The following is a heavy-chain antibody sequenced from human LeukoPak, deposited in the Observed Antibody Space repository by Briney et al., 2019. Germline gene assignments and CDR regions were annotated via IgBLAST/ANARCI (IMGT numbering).Heavy chain of an antibody. CDR1: GYTFTSYY. CDR2: INPSGGST. Sequence: ASVKVSCKASGYTFTSYYMHWVRQAPGQGLEWMGIINPSGGSTSYAQKFQGRVTMTRDMSTSTVYMELSSLRSEDTAVYYCARDFYGSGSYNWFDPWGQGTLVTVSS. V-gene: IGHV1-46*01. CDR3: ARDFYGSGSYNWFDP. J-gene: IGHJ5*02. D-gene: IGHD3-10*01.